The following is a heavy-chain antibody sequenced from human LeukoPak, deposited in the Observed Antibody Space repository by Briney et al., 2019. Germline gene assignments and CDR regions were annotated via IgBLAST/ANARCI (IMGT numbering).Heavy chain of an antibody. D-gene: IGHD4-11*01. CDR1: GFTFSHYG. CDR2: IWSDGSDK. CDR3: AKDAQRGFDYSNSLQN. Sequence: GGSLRLSCAASGFTFSHYGMHWVRQTPGAGLEWEAVIWSDGSDKYYAKSVKSRFTISRDNSKNSLFLQMNSLRADDTAVYYCAKDAQRGFDYSNSLQNWGQGILVTVSS. V-gene: IGHV3-33*06. J-gene: IGHJ1*01.